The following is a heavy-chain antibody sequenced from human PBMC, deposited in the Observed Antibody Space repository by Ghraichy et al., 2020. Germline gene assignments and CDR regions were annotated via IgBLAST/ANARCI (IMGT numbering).Heavy chain of an antibody. J-gene: IGHJ4*02. Sequence: SETLSLTCAVYGGSFSGYYWSWIRQPPGKGLEWIGEVDHSGSTNYNPSLKSRVTISADTSKNQFSLKQSSVTAADTAVYYCARMKIGEGSRGFEYWGQGTRVTVSS. V-gene: IGHV4-34*01. CDR2: VDHSGST. CDR1: GGSFSGYY. D-gene: IGHD3-10*01. CDR3: ARMKIGEGSRGFEY.